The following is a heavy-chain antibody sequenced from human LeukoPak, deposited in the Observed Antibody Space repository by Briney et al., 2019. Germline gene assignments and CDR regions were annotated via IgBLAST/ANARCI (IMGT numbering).Heavy chain of an antibody. D-gene: IGHD6-13*01. V-gene: IGHV3-23*01. Sequence: GGSLRLXCAASGFTFSSYAMSWVRQAPGKVLEWVSAISGSGGSTYYADSVKGRFTISRDNSKNTLYLQMNSLRAEDTAVYYCAKDHGVAAAGIPKWFDYWGQGTLVTVSS. CDR3: AKDHGVAAAGIPKWFDY. J-gene: IGHJ4*02. CDR2: ISGSGGST. CDR1: GFTFSSYA.